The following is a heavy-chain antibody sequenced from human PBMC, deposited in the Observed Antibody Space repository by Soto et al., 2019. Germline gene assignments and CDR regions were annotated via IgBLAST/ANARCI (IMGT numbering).Heavy chain of an antibody. CDR2: IYSSGGT. Sequence: DVQLEESGGGLIQPGGSLRLSCAVSGFTVSNNYMTWVRQAPGKGLEWVSLIYSSGGTKYEDSVRGRFTISRDNSKNTLYLQMTSLKVEDTAVYYCARDPPGIAASGSYNWGQGTLVTVSS. J-gene: IGHJ4*02. CDR3: ARDPPGIAASGSYN. D-gene: IGHD6-13*01. CDR1: GFTVSNNY. V-gene: IGHV3-53*01.